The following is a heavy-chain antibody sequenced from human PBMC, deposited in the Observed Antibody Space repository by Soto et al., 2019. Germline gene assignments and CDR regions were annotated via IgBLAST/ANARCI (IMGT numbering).Heavy chain of an antibody. CDR1: GYTFTSYG. CDR2: ISAYNGNT. Sequence: QVQLVQSGAEVKKPGASVKVSCKASGYTFTSYGISWVRQAPGQGLEWMGWISAYNGNTNYAQKLQGRVTMTTDTSTSTVYMELRSLRSDDTAVYYCASGRRSGWTIYYYYGMDVWGQGTTVTVSS. J-gene: IGHJ6*02. D-gene: IGHD6-19*01. V-gene: IGHV1-18*01. CDR3: ASGRRSGWTIYYYYGMDV.